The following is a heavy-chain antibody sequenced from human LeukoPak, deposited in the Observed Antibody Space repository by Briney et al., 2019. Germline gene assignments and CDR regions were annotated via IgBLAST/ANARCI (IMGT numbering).Heavy chain of an antibody. CDR3: ARTTFSKIIYYFDY. J-gene: IGHJ4*02. D-gene: IGHD3-16*01. CDR2: ISSSGSTI. V-gene: IGHV3-11*04. CDR1: GFTFSDYY. Sequence: GGSLRLSCAASGFTFSDYYMSWIRQAPGKGLEWVSYISSSGSTIYYADSVKGRFTISRDNAKNSLYLQMNSLRAEDTAVYYCARTTFSKIIYYFDYWGQGTLVTVSS.